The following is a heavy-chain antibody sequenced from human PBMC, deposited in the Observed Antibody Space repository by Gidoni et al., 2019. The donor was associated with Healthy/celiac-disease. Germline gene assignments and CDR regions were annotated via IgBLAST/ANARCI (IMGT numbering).Heavy chain of an antibody. CDR2: ISRSGSTI. D-gene: IGHD1-1*01. CDR3: ARDSTGTSAPIDY. V-gene: IGHV3-48*03. CDR1: GFSFSNYE. J-gene: IGHJ4*02. Sequence: EVQLVESGGGLVQPGGSLRLSCAASGFSFSNYEMNWVRQAPGKGLEWVSYISRSGSTIYYADSVKGRFTISRDNAKNSLYLQMNSLRAEDTAVYYCARDSTGTSAPIDYWGQGTLVTVSS.